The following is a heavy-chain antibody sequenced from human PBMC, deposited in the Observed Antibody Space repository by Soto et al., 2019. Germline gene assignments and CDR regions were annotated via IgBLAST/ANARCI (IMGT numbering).Heavy chain of an antibody. Sequence: GGSLRLSCAASGCTFSNAWLRCGRRAPGEGVEGGGGIKSKTDGGTSDYTAPVKVRFIISRYDSKNTLKLRMITLKNEAAAVYYYTTGSPYTKNSWGQGALVTVSS. V-gene: IGHV3-15*01. J-gene: IGHJ5*02. CDR2: IKSKTDGGTS. D-gene: IGHD1-1*01. CDR1: GCTFSNAW. CDR3: TTGSPYTKNS.